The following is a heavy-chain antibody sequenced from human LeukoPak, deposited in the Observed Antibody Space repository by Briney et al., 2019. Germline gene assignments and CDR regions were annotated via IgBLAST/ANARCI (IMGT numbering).Heavy chain of an antibody. CDR3: ARTRGPVRGWFVP. V-gene: IGHV4-59*01. D-gene: IGHD3-10*01. CDR2: IDYSGST. CDR1: GGSISSYY. Sequence: SETLSLTCTVSGGSISSYYWSWIRQPPGHGLEWIGYIDYSGSTHYNPSLKSRVTISVDTSKNQFSLKLSSVTGADPAAYYCARTRGPVRGWFVPWGQGTLVTVSS. J-gene: IGHJ5*02.